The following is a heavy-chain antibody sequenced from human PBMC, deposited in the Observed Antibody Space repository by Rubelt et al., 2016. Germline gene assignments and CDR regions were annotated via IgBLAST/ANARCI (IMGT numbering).Heavy chain of an antibody. D-gene: IGHD4-17*01. J-gene: IGHJ5*02. V-gene: IGHV4-61*01. Sequence: ETPSLTCTVSGGSVSSGSYYWSWIRQPPGKVLDWIGYIYYSGSTNYNPSLKSRVTISVDTSKNQFSLKLSSVTAADTAVYYCARSGATVTTENWFDPWGQGTLVTVSS. CDR1: GGSVSSGSYY. CDR2: IYYSGST. CDR3: ARSGATVTTENWFDP.